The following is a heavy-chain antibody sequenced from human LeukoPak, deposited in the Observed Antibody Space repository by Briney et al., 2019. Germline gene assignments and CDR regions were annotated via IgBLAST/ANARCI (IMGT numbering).Heavy chain of an antibody. CDR1: GFTFSSYA. D-gene: IGHD4-17*01. J-gene: IGHJ3*02. CDR3: SKDPNGDYVGAFDT. V-gene: IGHV3-23*01. CDR2: ISGRGA. Sequence: PGGSLRLSCAASGFTFSSYALTWVRQAPGKVLEWVSSISGRGAYYADSVKGRFTISRDNSKSTLFLQLNSLRAEDTALYYCSKDPNGDYVGAFDTWGPGTMVTVSS.